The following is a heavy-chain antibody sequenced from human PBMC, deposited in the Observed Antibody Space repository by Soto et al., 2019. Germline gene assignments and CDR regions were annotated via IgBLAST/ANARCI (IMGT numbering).Heavy chain of an antibody. CDR1: GGSISSSNW. CDR3: ARDEHGSGSYGFDP. D-gene: IGHD3-10*01. Sequence: PSETLSLTCAVSGGSISSSNWWSWVRQPPGKGLEWIGEIYHSGSTNYNPSLKSRVTISVDKSKNQFSLKLSSVTAADTAVYYCARDEHGSGSYGFDPWGQGTLVTVSS. CDR2: IYHSGST. J-gene: IGHJ5*02. V-gene: IGHV4-4*02.